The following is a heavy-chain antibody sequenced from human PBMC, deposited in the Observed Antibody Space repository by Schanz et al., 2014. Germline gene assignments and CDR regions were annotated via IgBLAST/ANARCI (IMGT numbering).Heavy chain of an antibody. J-gene: IGHJ4*02. D-gene: IGHD4-17*01. V-gene: IGHV1-46*01. CDR3: ARELRLEYYFDY. Sequence: QVQLVQSGAEVKKPGASVKVSCKASGYTFTSYYMHWVRQAPGQGLEWMGIINPSGGSTSYAQKCQGRGTMTRDTSASTVYMELSSLRSEDTAVYYCARELRLEYYFDYWGQGTQVTVSS. CDR1: GYTFTSYY. CDR2: INPSGGST.